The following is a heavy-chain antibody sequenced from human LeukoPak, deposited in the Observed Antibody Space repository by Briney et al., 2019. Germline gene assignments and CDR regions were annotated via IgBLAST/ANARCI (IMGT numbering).Heavy chain of an antibody. CDR1: GFTFSSYG. D-gene: IGHD1-26*01. CDR2: ISSSGAST. Sequence: GGSLRLSCAASGFTFSSYGMSWVRQAPGKGLEWVSTISSSGASTYYADSVKGRFTISRDNSKNTLCLQMNSLRAEDTAVYYCAKDFGIVGATAGTDYWGQGTLVTVSS. CDR3: AKDFGIVGATAGTDY. V-gene: IGHV3-23*01. J-gene: IGHJ4*02.